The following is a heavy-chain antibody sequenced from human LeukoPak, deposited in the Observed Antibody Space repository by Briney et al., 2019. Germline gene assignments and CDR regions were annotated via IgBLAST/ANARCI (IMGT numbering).Heavy chain of an antibody. CDR1: GGSISSSSYY. V-gene: IGHV4-39*07. CDR3: ARDYYDSGGSFDY. J-gene: IGHJ4*02. D-gene: IGHD3-22*01. CDR2: IYYSGST. Sequence: SETLSLTCTVPGGSISSSSYYWGWIRQPPGKGLEWIGSIYYSGSTYYNPSLKSRVTISVDTSKNQFSLKLSSVTGADTAVYYCARDYYDSGGSFDYWGQGTLVTVSS.